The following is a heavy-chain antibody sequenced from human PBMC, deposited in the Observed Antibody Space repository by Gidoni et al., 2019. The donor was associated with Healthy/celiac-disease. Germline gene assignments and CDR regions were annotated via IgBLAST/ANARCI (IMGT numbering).Heavy chain of an antibody. V-gene: IGHV3-30*18. CDR2: ISYEGSNK. J-gene: IGHJ6*02. D-gene: IGHD6-19*01. Sequence: QVQLVESGGGVVQPGRSLRLSCAASGFTFRTYGMHWVRQAPGKGLECLSVISYEGSNKYYAYSVKGRFTISRDNSKNTLYLQMNSLRAEDTAVYYCAKNRLSIAVAGRAQDYYYGMDVWGQGTTVTVSS. CDR1: GFTFRTYG. CDR3: AKNRLSIAVAGRAQDYYYGMDV.